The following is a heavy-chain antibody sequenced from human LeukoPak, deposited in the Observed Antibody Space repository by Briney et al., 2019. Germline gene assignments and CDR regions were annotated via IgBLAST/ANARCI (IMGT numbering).Heavy chain of an antibody. D-gene: IGHD3-22*01. Sequence: GASVKVSCKSSGGTFSSYAISCVRQAPGQGLEWMGRIIPIFGTANYAQKLQSRVTIPEDKSTSTAYMELSSVRSEDTAVYYCAREGDYYDSSGYWHWFDLWGQGTLVTASS. V-gene: IGHV1-69*06. CDR3: AREGDYYDSSGYWHWFDL. J-gene: IGHJ5*02. CDR2: IIPIFGTA. CDR1: GGTFSSYA.